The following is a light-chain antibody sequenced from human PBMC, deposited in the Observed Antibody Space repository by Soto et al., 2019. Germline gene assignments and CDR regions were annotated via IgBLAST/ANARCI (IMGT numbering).Light chain of an antibody. V-gene: IGLV1-40*01. CDR3: QSYDNGLRVYV. Sequence: QSVLTQPPSVSGAPGQRVTISCTGASSNVGPGDAVHWYQHLPGTAPKLLIYADNIRPSGVPDRFSASKSGTSASLAITGRQAEDEGDDYCQSYDNGLRVYVFGTGTKLTVL. CDR1: SSNVGPGDA. J-gene: IGLJ1*01. CDR2: ADN.